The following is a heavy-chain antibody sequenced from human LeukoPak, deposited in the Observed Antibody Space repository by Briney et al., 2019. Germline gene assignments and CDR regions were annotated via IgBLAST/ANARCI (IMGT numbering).Heavy chain of an antibody. CDR1: GGSISSYY. Sequence: SETLALTCTVSGGSISSYYWSWIRQPSGKGLEWVGYIYYSGSTNYYPSLKSRVTIAVETANQQCPLKVRPADASHTARDYCAGAYCSSTSCYTGGFDYWGQGTLVTVSS. CDR3: AGAYCSSTSCYTGGFDY. V-gene: IGHV4-59*12. D-gene: IGHD2-2*01. J-gene: IGHJ4*02. CDR2: IYYSGST.